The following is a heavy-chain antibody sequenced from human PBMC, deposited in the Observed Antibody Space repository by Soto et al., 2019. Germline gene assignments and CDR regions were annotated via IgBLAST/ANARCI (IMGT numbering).Heavy chain of an antibody. CDR2: IWSDGNNK. V-gene: IGHV3-33*01. J-gene: IGHJ4*02. D-gene: IGHD6-19*01. CDR3: ASQEYSNGWHHPDC. CDR1: GFTFSTYG. Sequence: QVQLVESGGGVVQPGRSLRLSCAASGFTFSTYGMHWVRQAPGKGLEWVAVIWSDGNNKYYADSVKGRFTISRDNSKNTLYLEMNSLRAEDTAVYYCASQEYSNGWHHPDCWGQGTLVAVSS.